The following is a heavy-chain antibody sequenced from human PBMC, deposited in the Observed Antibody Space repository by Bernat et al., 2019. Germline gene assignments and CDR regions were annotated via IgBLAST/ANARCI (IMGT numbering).Heavy chain of an antibody. J-gene: IGHJ4*02. CDR1: GFTFSSYG. CDR3: ARATTSGWYVDY. D-gene: IGHD6-19*01. Sequence: QVQLVESGGGVVQPGRSLRLSCAASGFTFSSYGMHWVRQAPGKGLEWVAVIWYDGSNKYYADSVKGRFTISRDNSKNTVYLQMNSLRAEDTAVYYCARATTSGWYVDYWGQGTLVTVSS. CDR2: IWYDGSNK. V-gene: IGHV3-33*01.